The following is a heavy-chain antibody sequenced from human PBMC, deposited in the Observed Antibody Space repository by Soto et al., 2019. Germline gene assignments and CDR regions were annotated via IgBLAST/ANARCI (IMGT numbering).Heavy chain of an antibody. J-gene: IGHJ4*02. CDR2: TYYRSKWYN. CDR1: GDSVSSNSAA. CDR3: ASLRLGYCSGGSCGRDY. Sequence: QVQLQQSGPGLVKPSQTLSLTCAISGDSVSSNSAAWNWIRQSPSRSLEWLGRTYYRSKWYNDSAVPVKNRITINQGRAKNQFSLQLNSVTPEDTAVYYCASLRLGYCSGGSCGRDYWGQGTLVTVSS. V-gene: IGHV6-1*01. D-gene: IGHD2-15*01.